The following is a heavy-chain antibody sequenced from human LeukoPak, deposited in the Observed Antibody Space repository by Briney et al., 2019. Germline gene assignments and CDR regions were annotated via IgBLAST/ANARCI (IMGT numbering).Heavy chain of an antibody. V-gene: IGHV4-34*01. CDR1: GGSFRGYY. Sequence: SETLSLTCAVYGGSFRGYYWSWIRQPPGKGLEWIGEINHSGSTNYNPSLKSRVTISVDTSKNQFSLKLSSVTAADTAVYYCASNHAYDYVWGSYRYRSGAFDIWGQGTMVTVSS. J-gene: IGHJ3*02. CDR3: ASNHAYDYVWGSYRYRSGAFDI. D-gene: IGHD3-16*02. CDR2: INHSGST.